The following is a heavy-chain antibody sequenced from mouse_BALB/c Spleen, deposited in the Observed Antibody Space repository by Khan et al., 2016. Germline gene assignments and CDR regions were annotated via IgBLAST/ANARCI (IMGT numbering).Heavy chain of an antibody. CDR3: ARRHYGSSYDAWFAY. D-gene: IGHD1-1*01. CDR1: GYTFTNYG. J-gene: IGHJ3*01. CDR2: INTYTGEP. Sequence: QIQLVQSGPELKKPGETVKISCKASGYTFTNYGMNWVKQAPGKGLKWMGWINTYTGEPTYADDFKGRFAFSLETSASTAYSQINNLKNEDTATFFCARRHYGSSYDAWFAYWGQGTLVTVSA. V-gene: IGHV9-3-1*01.